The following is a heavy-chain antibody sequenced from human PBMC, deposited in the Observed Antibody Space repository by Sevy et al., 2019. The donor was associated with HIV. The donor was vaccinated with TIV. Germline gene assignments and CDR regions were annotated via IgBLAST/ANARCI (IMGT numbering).Heavy chain of an antibody. D-gene: IGHD2-2*03. CDR2: ISAYNGNT. CDR1: GYTFTSYG. V-gene: IGHV1-18*01. J-gene: IGHJ6*02. CDR3: ARDSPRMDIVVVPGYYYYYGMDV. Sequence: ASAKVSCKASGYTFTSYGISWVRQAPGQGLEWMGWISAYNGNTNYAQKLQGRVTMTTDTSTSTAYMELRSLRSDDTAVYYYARDSPRMDIVVVPGYYYYYGMDVWGQGTMVTVSS.